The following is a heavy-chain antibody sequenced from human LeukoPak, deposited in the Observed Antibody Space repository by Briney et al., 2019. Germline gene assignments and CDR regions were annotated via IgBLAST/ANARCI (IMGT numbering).Heavy chain of an antibody. J-gene: IGHJ4*02. CDR3: AKDRFYGSGSYTFDS. D-gene: IGHD3-10*01. Sequence: GGSLRLSCAASAFTFSSYAMSWVRQAPGKGLEWVSAIIGSGGDTYYADSVKGRFTISRDNSKNTLYLQMNSLRAGDTAVYYCAKDRFYGSGSYTFDSWGQGTLVTVSS. CDR2: IIGSGGDT. CDR1: AFTFSSYA. V-gene: IGHV3-23*01.